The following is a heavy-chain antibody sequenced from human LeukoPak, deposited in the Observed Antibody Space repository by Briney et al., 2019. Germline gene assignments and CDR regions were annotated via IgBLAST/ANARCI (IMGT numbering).Heavy chain of an antibody. V-gene: IGHV3-7*01. Sequence: PGGSLRLSCVPSGFIFSNYWMTWVRQAPGKGLEWVATIKQGGSGRNYVDSVKGRFIISRDSAKKSLYLQMNSLRAEDTAVYYCARDNDYHMDVWGKGTTVIVSS. CDR1: GFIFSNYW. CDR2: IKQGGSGR. D-gene: IGHD1-1*01. J-gene: IGHJ6*03. CDR3: ARDNDYHMDV.